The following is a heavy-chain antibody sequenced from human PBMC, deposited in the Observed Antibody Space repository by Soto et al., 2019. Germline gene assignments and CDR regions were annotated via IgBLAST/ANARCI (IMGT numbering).Heavy chain of an antibody. CDR1: GGLFSTYV. Sequence: QVQLVQSGTEVRKPGSSVKVSCKASGGLFSTYVITCVRQAPGQGLEWVGGIIPLFATTHSAQKFQGRVAITADESTITAYLELSRLRSEDTAVYYCARDVCETTSCSIPNWYFDLWGRGTLVVVSS. D-gene: IGHD2-2*01. CDR3: ARDVCETTSCSIPNWYFDL. V-gene: IGHV1-69*01. CDR2: IIPLFATT. J-gene: IGHJ2*01.